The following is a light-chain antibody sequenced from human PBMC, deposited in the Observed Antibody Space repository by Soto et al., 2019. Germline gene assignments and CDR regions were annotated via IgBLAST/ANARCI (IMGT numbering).Light chain of an antibody. CDR3: QQYDRSPP. V-gene: IGKV3-20*01. CDR1: QSVSSSY. CDR2: GAS. J-gene: IGKJ1*01. Sequence: EIVLTQSPGTLSLSPGERATLSCRASQSVSSSYLAWYQQKPGQAPRLLIYGASSRTTGIPDRFSGSGSGTNFPLTSSRLEAEGFAGYYCQQYDRSPPFGEGAKVEIK.